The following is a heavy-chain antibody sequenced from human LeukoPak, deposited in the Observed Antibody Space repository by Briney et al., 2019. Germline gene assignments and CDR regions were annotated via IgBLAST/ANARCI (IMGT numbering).Heavy chain of an antibody. CDR1: GFTFSSYA. CDR3: AKTPQGAAAGTGFDY. CDR2: ISGSGGST. Sequence: GGSLRLSCAASGFTFSSYAMSWVRQAPGKGLEWVSAISGSGGSTYYADSVKGRFTISRDNSKNTLYLQMNSLRAEDTAVYCCAKTPQGAAAGTGFDYWGQGTLVTVSS. V-gene: IGHV3-23*01. D-gene: IGHD6-13*01. J-gene: IGHJ4*02.